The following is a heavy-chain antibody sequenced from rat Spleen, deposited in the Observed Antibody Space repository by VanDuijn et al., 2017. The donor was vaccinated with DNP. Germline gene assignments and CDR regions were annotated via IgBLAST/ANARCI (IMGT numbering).Heavy chain of an antibody. CDR1: GFTFSNYG. CDR3: VRGVGARFDY. V-gene: IGHV5S11*01. Sequence: EVQLVESGGGFVQPGRSLKLSCAASGFTFSNYGMAWVRQAPTKGLEWVASITNSGGSIYGGNTYYRDSVKGRFTISRDNAKSTLSLQMDSLRSEETATYYCVRGVGARFDYWGQGVMVTVSS. CDR2: ITNSGGSIYGGNT. D-gene: IGHD5-1*01. J-gene: IGHJ2*01.